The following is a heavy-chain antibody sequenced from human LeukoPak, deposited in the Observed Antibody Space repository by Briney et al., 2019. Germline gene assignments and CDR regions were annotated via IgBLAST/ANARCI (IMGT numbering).Heavy chain of an antibody. Sequence: SESLSLTCTVSGGSISSVSYYWGWIRQPPGGGLEWIVSIYYSGSTHYNPSLKSRVTISVDTSKNQFSLKLSAVTAADTAVYYCARPGYSGYGRIYGMDVWGQGTTVTVSS. V-gene: IGHV4-39*01. D-gene: IGHD5-12*01. J-gene: IGHJ6*02. CDR3: ARPGYSGYGRIYGMDV. CDR2: IYYSGST. CDR1: GGSISSVSYY.